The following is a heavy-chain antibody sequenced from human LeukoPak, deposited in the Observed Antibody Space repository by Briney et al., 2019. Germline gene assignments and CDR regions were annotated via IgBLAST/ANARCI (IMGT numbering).Heavy chain of an antibody. CDR1: GFTFSSYS. V-gene: IGHV3-21*01. CDR3: ARIGWELLGGFDY. J-gene: IGHJ4*02. Sequence: GGSLRLSCAASGFTFSSYSMNWVRQAPGKGLEWVSSISSSSSYIYYADSVKSRFTISRDNAKNSLYLQMNSLRAEDTAVYYCARIGWELLGGFDYWGQGTLVTVSS. CDR2: ISSSSSYI. D-gene: IGHD1-26*01.